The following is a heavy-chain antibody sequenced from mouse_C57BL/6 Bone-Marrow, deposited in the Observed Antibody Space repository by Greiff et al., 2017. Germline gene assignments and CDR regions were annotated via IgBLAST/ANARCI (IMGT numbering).Heavy chain of an antibody. CDR1: GVDFSRYW. CDR3: ARHVVYDYPAWFAY. J-gene: IGHJ3*01. D-gene: IGHD2-4*01. Sequence: AAGGVDFSRYWMSWVRRAPGKGLEWIGEINPDSSTINYAPSLKDKFIISRDIARNTLNLQMSKVRSEATALYCCARHVVYDYPAWFAYWGQGTLVTVSA. CDR2: INPDSSTI. V-gene: IGHV4-1*01.